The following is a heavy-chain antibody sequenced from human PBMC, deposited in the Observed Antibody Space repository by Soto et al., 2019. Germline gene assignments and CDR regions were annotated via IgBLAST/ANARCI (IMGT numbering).Heavy chain of an antibody. V-gene: IGHV4-4*02. CDR2: IFHSGST. D-gene: IGHD2-2*01. CDR1: GGSLSTNNW. CDR3: ARENRYHQLILGTAYYYYYHMDV. J-gene: IGHJ6*02. Sequence: SETLSLTCAVSGGSLSTNNWWSLVRQPPGKGLEWIGEIFHSGSTNYHPSLKSRVTISMDTSKNKFSLRLTSVTAADTAVYYCARENRYHQLILGTAYYYYYHMDVSGQGTTVT.